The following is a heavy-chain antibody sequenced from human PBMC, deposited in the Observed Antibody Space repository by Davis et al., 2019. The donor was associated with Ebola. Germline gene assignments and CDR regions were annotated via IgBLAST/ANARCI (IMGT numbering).Heavy chain of an antibody. D-gene: IGHD4-23*01. CDR2: IYDTGEKI. J-gene: IGHJ4*02. CDR3: ARWKIGHEYIDY. V-gene: IGHV3-23*01. Sequence: PGGSLRLSCAASGFTVAFSGYTLFWVRQAPGRGLEWISGIYDTGEKIYYADSVMGRFTVSRDESDNTLNLQMNSLKVEDTAVYYCARWKIGHEYIDYWGQGTQVTVS. CDR1: GFTVAFSGYT.